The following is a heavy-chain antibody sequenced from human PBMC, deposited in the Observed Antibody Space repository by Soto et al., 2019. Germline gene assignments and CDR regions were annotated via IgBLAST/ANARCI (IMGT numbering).Heavy chain of an antibody. CDR1: GFTFRNYG. J-gene: IGHJ6*02. Sequence: SLRLSCAASGFTFRNYGMHWVRQAPGKGLEWMAVISYDGTNKYYADSVKGRFTISRDNSKNTLFLQMSSLRAEDTAVYYCTKGAEGGAYYGMDVWGQGTTVTVS. CDR3: TKGAEGGAYYGMDV. CDR2: ISYDGTNK. V-gene: IGHV3-30*18. D-gene: IGHD3-16*01.